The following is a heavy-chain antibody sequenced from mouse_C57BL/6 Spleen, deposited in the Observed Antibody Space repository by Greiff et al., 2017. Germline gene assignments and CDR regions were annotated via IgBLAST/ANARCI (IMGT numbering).Heavy chain of an antibody. Sequence: EVKLVESGGGLVQPGGSLKLSCAASGFTFSDYYMYWVRQTPEKRLEWVAYISNGGGSTYYPDTVKGRFTISRDNAKNTLYLQMSRLKSEDTAMYYCARGKLGPYFDYWGQGTTLTVSS. D-gene: IGHD4-1*01. CDR2: ISNGGGST. V-gene: IGHV5-12*01. CDR3: ARGKLGPYFDY. CDR1: GFTFSDYY. J-gene: IGHJ2*01.